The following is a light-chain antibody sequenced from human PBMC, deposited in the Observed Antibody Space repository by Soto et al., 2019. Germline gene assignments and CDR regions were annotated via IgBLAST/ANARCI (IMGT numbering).Light chain of an antibody. J-gene: IGKJ4*01. CDR3: QQSYSPPLT. Sequence: DIHMAQSPSSLSASXGDRVTILCRVSMSVTTYVNLYQQRPGXAPELLXYDASSLQSGGPPRFSGSGSATDFTRTISSLQPEDFATYFCQQSYSPPLTFGGGTKVDIK. CDR2: DAS. V-gene: IGKV1-39*01. CDR1: MSVTTY.